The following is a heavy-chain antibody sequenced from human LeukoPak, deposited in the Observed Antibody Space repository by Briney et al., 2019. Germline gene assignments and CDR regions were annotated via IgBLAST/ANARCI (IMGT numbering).Heavy chain of an antibody. CDR3: VRALLGSADY. J-gene: IGHJ4*02. Sequence: GRSLRLSCAASVFTFSPSWMHWARQAPRKGLVWVSRRKSDGRTTTHADSVKGRFTISRDNAKNTLYLQMNSLRAEDTAVYYCVRALLGSADYWGQGTLVTVSS. D-gene: IGHD7-27*01. V-gene: IGHV3-74*03. CDR1: VFTFSPSW. CDR2: RKSDGRTT.